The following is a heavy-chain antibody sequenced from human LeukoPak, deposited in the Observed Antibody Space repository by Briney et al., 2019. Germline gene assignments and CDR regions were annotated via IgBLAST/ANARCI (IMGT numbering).Heavy chain of an antibody. J-gene: IGHJ4*02. CDR2: IKQDGSEK. Sequence: PGGSLRLSCAASGFTFSSYWMSWVRQAPGKGLEWVANIKQDGSEKYYVDSVKGRFTISRDNAKNSLYLQMNSLRAEDTAVYYCARRSNIVVVPVTPLGLWYFDYWGQGTLVTVSS. CDR1: GFTFSSYW. V-gene: IGHV3-7*01. CDR3: ARRSNIVVVPVTPLGLWYFDY. D-gene: IGHD2-2*01.